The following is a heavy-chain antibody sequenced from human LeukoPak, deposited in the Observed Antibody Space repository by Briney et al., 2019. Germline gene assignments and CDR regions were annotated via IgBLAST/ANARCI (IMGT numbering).Heavy chain of an antibody. CDR1: GFTFSSYS. Sequence: AESLTLSCAVSGFTFSSYSMNWVRQPPGKGLEWVSYISSSSSTIYYADSVKGRFTISRDNAKNTLYLQMNSLSAEDSAVYYCARVRPDFWSPNWFDPWGQGTLVTVSS. V-gene: IGHV3-48*01. CDR2: ISSSSSTI. D-gene: IGHD3-3*01. J-gene: IGHJ5*02. CDR3: ARVRPDFWSPNWFDP.